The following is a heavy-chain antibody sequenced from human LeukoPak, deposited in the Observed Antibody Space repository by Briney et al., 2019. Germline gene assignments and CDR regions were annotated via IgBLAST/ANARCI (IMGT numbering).Heavy chain of an antibody. CDR1: GFTFSSYW. D-gene: IGHD2-2*02. CDR2: IKQDGSEK. CDR3: ARLGYCSSTSCYTAGYFDY. Sequence: PGGSLRLSCAASGFTFSSYWMSWVRQAPGKGLEWVANIKQDGSEKYYVDSVKGRFTISRDNAKNSLYPQMNSLRAEDTAVYYCARLGYCSSTSCYTAGYFDYWGQGTLVTVSS. V-gene: IGHV3-7*01. J-gene: IGHJ4*02.